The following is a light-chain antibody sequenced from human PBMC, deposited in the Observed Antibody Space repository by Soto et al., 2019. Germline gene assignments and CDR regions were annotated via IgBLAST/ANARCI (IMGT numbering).Light chain of an antibody. Sequence: EVVLTQSPGTLSLSPGDRGTLSCRASQSVSNNFLAWYQQKRGQSPKRLIFGSTDSATGIPDSFSGSGSGTDFTLTISSLEPEDFAVYYCQQYGSSPPYTFGQGTKLEIK. CDR3: QQYGSSPPYT. CDR2: GST. CDR1: QSVSNNF. J-gene: IGKJ2*01. V-gene: IGKV3-20*01.